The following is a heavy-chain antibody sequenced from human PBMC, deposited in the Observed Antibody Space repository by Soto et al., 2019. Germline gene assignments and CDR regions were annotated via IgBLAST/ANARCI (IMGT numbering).Heavy chain of an antibody. CDR1: GGTFSSYA. J-gene: IGHJ5*02. CDR3: ARTYPGITGTNWFDP. CDR2: IIPIFGTA. Sequence: ASVKVSCKASGGTFSSYAISWVRQAPGQGLEWMVGIIPIFGTANYAQKFQGRVTITADESTSTAYMELSSLRSEDTAEYYCARTYPGITGTNWFDPWGQGTLVTVSS. D-gene: IGHD1-7*01. V-gene: IGHV1-69*13.